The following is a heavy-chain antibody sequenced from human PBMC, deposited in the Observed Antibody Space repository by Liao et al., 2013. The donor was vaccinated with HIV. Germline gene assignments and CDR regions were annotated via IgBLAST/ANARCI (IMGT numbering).Heavy chain of an antibody. J-gene: IGHJ4*02. CDR3: AVGSSWYNGWVY. D-gene: IGHD6-13*01. V-gene: IGHV4-34*01. CDR2: IYYIGST. CDR1: GGSFTDYY. Sequence: QVLLQSWGTQLLKSSETLSLTCAVYGGSFTDYYWNWIRQPPGKGLEWIGYIYYIGSTNYNPSLKSRVTISVDTSKNQFSLKLSSVTAADTAVYFCAVGSSWYNGWVYWGQGTLVTVSS.